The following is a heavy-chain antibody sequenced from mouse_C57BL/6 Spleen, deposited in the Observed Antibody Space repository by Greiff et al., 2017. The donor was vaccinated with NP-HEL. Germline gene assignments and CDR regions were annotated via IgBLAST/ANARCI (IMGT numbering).Heavy chain of an antibody. CDR2: INPNNGGT. J-gene: IGHJ2*01. D-gene: IGHD4-1*01. V-gene: IGHV1-18*01. Sequence: EVQLQQSGPELVKPGASVKIPCKASGYTFTDYNMDWVKQSHGKSLEWIGDINPNNGGTIYNQKFKGKATLTVDKSSSTAYMELRSLTSEDTAVYYCVRKSVPNLTGHYCDYWGQGTTLTVSS. CDR1: GYTFTDYN. CDR3: VRKSVPNLTGHYCDY.